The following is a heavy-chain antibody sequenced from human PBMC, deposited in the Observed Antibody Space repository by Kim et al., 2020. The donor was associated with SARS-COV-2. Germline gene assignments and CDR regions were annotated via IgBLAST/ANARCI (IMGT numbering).Heavy chain of an antibody. V-gene: IGHV7-4-1*02. J-gene: IGHJ4*02. D-gene: IGHD3-10*01. CDR3: ARERGSGNYYTDY. Sequence: ASVKVSCKASGYTFSNYAMNWVRQAPRQGLEWMGWIDTNTGNPEYAQGFTGRFVFSLDTSVSTAYLQISSLKAEDTAVYHCARERGSGNYYTDYWGQGTLVTVSS. CDR2: IDTNTGNP. CDR1: GYTFSNYA.